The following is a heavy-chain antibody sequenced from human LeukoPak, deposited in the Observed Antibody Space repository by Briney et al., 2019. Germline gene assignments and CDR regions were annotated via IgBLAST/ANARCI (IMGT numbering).Heavy chain of an antibody. J-gene: IGHJ4*02. CDR2: ISSSAGTT. V-gene: IGHV3-11*04. CDR3: ARQQQQLWYD. Sequence: GGSLRLSCAASGFTFSDYYMSWIRQAPGKGLEWVSYISSSAGTTYYADSVKGRFTISRDNAKNSLYLQMNSLRAEDTAVYFCARQQQQLWYDWGQGTLVTVSS. CDR1: GFTFSDYY. D-gene: IGHD5-18*01.